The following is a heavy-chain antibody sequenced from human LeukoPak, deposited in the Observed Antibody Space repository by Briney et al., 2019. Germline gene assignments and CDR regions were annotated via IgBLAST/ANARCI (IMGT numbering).Heavy chain of an antibody. J-gene: IGHJ6*03. CDR3: ARNPIAAAGTSYYYYYYYMDV. V-gene: IGHV4-61*02. CDR1: GGSISSGSYY. CDR2: IYTSGST. D-gene: IGHD6-13*01. Sequence: SETLSLTCTVSGGSISSGSYYWSWIRQPAGKGLGWIGRIYTSGSTNYNPSLKSRVTISVDTSKNQFSLKLSSVTAADTAVYYCARNPIAAAGTSYYYYYYYMDVWGKGTTVTVSS.